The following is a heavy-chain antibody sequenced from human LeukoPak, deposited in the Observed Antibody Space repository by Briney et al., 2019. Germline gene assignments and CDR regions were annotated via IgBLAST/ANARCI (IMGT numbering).Heavy chain of an antibody. V-gene: IGHV3-13*01. J-gene: IGHJ4*02. CDR3: ARDNYDFWSGYLLPGQYYFDY. Sequence: PGGSLRLSCAASGFTFSSYDMPWVRQATGKGLEWVSAIGTAGDTYYPGSVKGRFTISRDNAKNSLYLQMNSLRAEDTAVYYCARDNYDFWSGYLLPGQYYFDYWGQGTLVTVSS. CDR1: GFTFSSYD. D-gene: IGHD3-3*01. CDR2: IGTAGDT.